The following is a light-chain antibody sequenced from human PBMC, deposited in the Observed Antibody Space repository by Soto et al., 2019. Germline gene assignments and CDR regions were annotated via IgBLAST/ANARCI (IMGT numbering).Light chain of an antibody. V-gene: IGKV3-20*01. CDR3: QHYVTSLTT. CDR1: QSVTSNY. Sequence: EIVLTQSPGTLSLSPGERATLSCGASQSVTSNYLAWYQQKPGQAPRLLIFGASIRVTGIPDRFIGSGSGTDFTLTISRLEPEDFEVYYCQHYVTSLTTLGQGTKVDIK. J-gene: IGKJ1*01. CDR2: GAS.